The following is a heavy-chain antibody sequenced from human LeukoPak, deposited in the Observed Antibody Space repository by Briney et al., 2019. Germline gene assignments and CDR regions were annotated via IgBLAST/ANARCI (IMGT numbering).Heavy chain of an antibody. J-gene: IGHJ5*02. CDR1: GGSFSGYY. Sequence: SETLSLTCAVYGGSFSGYYWSWIRQPPGKGLEWLGEINHSGSTNYNPSLKSRVTISVDTSRNQFSLKLSSVTAADTAVYYCARERPSSRVGYCSSTSCYLVGSDPWGQGTLVTVSS. V-gene: IGHV4-34*01. CDR2: INHSGST. D-gene: IGHD2-2*01. CDR3: ARERPSSRVGYCSSTSCYLVGSDP.